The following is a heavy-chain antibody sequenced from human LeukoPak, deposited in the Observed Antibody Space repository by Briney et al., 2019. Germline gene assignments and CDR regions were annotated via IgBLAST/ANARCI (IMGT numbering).Heavy chain of an antibody. CDR3: TKDLTGEVDY. D-gene: IGHD7-27*01. Sequence: GGSLRLSCAASGFTFSSYAMSWVRQAPGKGLVWVSRVNTDGSYTTYADSVTGRFTISRDNAKNTLFLQMNSLRAEDTAVYYCTKDLTGEVDYWGQGTLVTVSS. CDR1: GFTFSSYA. J-gene: IGHJ4*02. V-gene: IGHV3-74*01. CDR2: VNTDGSYT.